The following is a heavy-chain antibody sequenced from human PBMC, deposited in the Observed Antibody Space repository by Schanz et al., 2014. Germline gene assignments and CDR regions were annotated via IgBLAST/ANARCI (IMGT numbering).Heavy chain of an antibody. J-gene: IGHJ4*02. CDR3: ARGRQQLGSFDY. D-gene: IGHD6-13*01. CDR1: GGSISSSSYY. CDR2: IFYTGYT. Sequence: QLQLQESGPGLVKPSETLSLTCTVSGGSISSSSYYWGWIRQPPGKGLEWIGHIFYTGYTYNNPSLGSRVTRSVDTSKTQFSLKLAFVPAADTAVYYCARGRQQLGSFDYWGPGTLVSVST. V-gene: IGHV4-39*01.